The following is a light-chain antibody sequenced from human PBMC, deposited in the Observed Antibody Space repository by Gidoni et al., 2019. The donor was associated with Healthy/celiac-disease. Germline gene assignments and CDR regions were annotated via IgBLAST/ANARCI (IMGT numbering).Light chain of an antibody. V-gene: IGKV1-5*03. J-gene: IGKJ3*01. Sequence: DIQMTQSPSTLSASVGDRVTITCRASQSISSWLAWYQQKPGKAPKLLIYKASSLESGVPSRFSGSGSGTEFTLTISSLQPDDFATCYCQQYNSYSIFGPGTKVDIK. CDR2: KAS. CDR1: QSISSW. CDR3: QQYNSYSI.